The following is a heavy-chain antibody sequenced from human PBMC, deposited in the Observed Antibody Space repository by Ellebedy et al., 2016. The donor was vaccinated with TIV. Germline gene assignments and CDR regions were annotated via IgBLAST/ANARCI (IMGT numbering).Heavy chain of an antibody. J-gene: IGHJ5*02. CDR1: GYTFTGYF. V-gene: IGHV1-2*02. Sequence: ASVKVSCKASGYTFTGYFVHWVRQAPGQGLEWMGWINSNSGGTNYEQKFQGRVTMTRDTSISTAYMELSRLRSDDTAVYYCARVAGLRGDWFDPWGQGTLVTVSS. CDR3: ARVAGLRGDWFDP. D-gene: IGHD6-19*01. CDR2: INSNSGGT.